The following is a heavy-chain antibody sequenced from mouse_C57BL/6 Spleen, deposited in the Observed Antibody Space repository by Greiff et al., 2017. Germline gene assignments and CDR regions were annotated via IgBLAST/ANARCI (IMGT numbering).Heavy chain of an antibody. V-gene: IGHV1-80*01. CDR3: ARDGPYYFDY. Sequence: VKLMESGAELVKPGASVKISCKASGYAFSSYWMNWVKQRPGKGLEWIGQIYPGDGDTNYNGKFKGKATLTADKSSSTAYMQLSSLTSEDAAVYFCARDGPYYFDYWGQGTTLTVSS. CDR1: GYAFSSYW. J-gene: IGHJ2*01. CDR2: IYPGDGDT.